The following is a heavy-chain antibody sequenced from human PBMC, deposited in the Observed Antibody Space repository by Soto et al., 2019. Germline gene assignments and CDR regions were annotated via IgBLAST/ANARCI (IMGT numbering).Heavy chain of an antibody. CDR2: ISYDGSNK. CDR3: ANSYVGTAMVTLDY. CDR1: GFTFSSYG. D-gene: IGHD5-18*01. Sequence: QVQLVESGGGVVQPGRSLRLSCAASGFTFSSYGMHWVRQAPGKGLEWVAVISYDGSNKYYADSVKGRFTISRDNSKNTLYLQMNSLRAEDTAVYYCANSYVGTAMVTLDYWGQGTLVTVSS. J-gene: IGHJ4*02. V-gene: IGHV3-30*18.